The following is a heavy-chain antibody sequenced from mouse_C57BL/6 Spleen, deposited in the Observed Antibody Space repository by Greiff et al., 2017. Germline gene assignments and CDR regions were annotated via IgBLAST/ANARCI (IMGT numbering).Heavy chain of an antibody. J-gene: IGHJ2*01. D-gene: IGHD2-4*01. Sequence: QVQLQQSGAELVRPGASVTLSCKASGYTFTDYEMHWVKQTPVHGLEWIGAIDPETGGTAYNQKFKGKAILTADKSSSTAYMELRSLTSEDSAVYYCTSYDYGYYFDYWGQGTTRTVSS. V-gene: IGHV1-15*01. CDR2: IDPETGGT. CDR1: GYTFTDYE. CDR3: TSYDYGYYFDY.